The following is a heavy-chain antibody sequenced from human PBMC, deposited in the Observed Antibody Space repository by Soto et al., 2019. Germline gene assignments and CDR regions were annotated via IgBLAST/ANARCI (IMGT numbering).Heavy chain of an antibody. J-gene: IGHJ5*02. CDR3: TTNYYDSSGYDNWFDP. Sequence: PAGCMRLSCTASGLTLWVYAMGWFCQAPGKGLGWVGFIRSKAYGGTTEYAASVKGRFTISRDDSKSIAYLQMNSLKTEDTAVYYCTTNYYDSSGYDNWFDPWGQGTLVTVSS. D-gene: IGHD3-22*01. V-gene: IGHV3-49*03. CDR1: GLTLWVYA. CDR2: IRSKAYGGTT.